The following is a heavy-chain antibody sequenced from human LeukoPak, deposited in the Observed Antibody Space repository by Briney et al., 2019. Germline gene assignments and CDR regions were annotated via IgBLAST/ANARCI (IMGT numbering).Heavy chain of an antibody. D-gene: IGHD5-18*01. J-gene: IGHJ4*02. CDR1: GYSFTTYA. Sequence: ASVKVSCKASGYSFTTYAMTWVRQAPGQGLEWMGWINTNTGNPTYAQGFTGRFVFSLDTSVSTAYLQISSLKAEDTAVYYCARVWRARRGYSYGYSTDYWGQGTLVTVSS. V-gene: IGHV7-4-1*02. CDR2: INTNTGNP. CDR3: ARVWRARRGYSYGYSTDY.